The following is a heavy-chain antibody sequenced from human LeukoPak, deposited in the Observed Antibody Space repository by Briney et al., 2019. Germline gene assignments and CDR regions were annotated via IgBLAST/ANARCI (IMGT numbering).Heavy chain of an antibody. CDR2: ITNDGSST. D-gene: IGHD3-10*01. Sequence: PGGSLRLSCAASGLTFSSHWMHWVRQAPGKGLVWVSRITNDGSSTTYADSVKGRFTISRDNAKNSLYLQMNSLRAEDTAVYYCARDSGHYYGMDVWGQGTTVTVSS. CDR3: ARDSGHYYGMDV. J-gene: IGHJ6*02. CDR1: GLTFSSHW. V-gene: IGHV3-74*01.